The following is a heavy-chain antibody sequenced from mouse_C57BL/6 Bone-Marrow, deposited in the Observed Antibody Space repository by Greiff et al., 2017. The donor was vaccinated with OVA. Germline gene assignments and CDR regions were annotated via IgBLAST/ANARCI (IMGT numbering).Heavy chain of an antibody. D-gene: IGHD4-1*01. CDR2: LLPGSGST. V-gene: IGHV1-9*01. J-gene: IGHJ2*01. Sequence: QVQLKQSGAELMKPGASVKLSCKATGYTFTGYWIEWVKQRPGHGLEWIGELLPGSGSTNYNEKFKGKATLTADTSSNTAYMQLSSLTTEDTAIYYCTPTWDGNYWGQGTTLTVSS. CDR1: GYTFTGYW. CDR3: TPTWDGNY.